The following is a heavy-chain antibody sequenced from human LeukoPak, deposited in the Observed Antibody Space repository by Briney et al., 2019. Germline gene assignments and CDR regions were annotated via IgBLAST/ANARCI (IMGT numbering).Heavy chain of an antibody. V-gene: IGHV3-33*01. J-gene: IGHJ4*02. CDR2: IWYDGSNK. D-gene: IGHD6-19*01. CDR1: GFTFSSYG. CDR3: AISRGWYHY. Sequence: GGSLRLSCAASGFTFSSYGMHWVRQAPGKGLEWVAVIWYDGSNKYYADSVKGRFTISRDNSKSTLYLQMNSLRAEDTAVYYCAISRGWYHYWGQGTLVTVSS.